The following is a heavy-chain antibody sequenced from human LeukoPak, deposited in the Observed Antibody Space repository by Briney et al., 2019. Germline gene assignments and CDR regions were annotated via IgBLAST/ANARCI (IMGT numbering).Heavy chain of an antibody. CDR3: ARHTYARPFDF. J-gene: IGHJ4*02. CDR2: VYYSGDT. CDR1: GGSISGPY. Sequence: SETLSLTCTVSGGSISGPYWSWIRQPPGKGLEWIAYVYYSGDTNYNPPLKSRAPISLDTFKNQFYLTVTYVTAADTAIYYCARHTYARPFDFWGQGTLVTVSS. D-gene: IGHD6-6*01. V-gene: IGHV4-59*08.